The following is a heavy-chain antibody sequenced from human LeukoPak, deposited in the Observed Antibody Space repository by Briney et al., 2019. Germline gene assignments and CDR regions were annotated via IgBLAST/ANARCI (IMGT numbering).Heavy chain of an antibody. Sequence: SETLSLTCTVPGGSISSSSYYWGWIRQPPGKGLEWIGSIYYSGSTYYNPSLKSRFTISVDTSKNPFSLKLSSVTAADTAVYYCARRGVGATSVFDYWGQGTLVTVSS. CDR3: ARRGVGATSVFDY. CDR1: GGSISSSSYY. CDR2: IYYSGST. V-gene: IGHV4-39*01. D-gene: IGHD1-26*01. J-gene: IGHJ4*02.